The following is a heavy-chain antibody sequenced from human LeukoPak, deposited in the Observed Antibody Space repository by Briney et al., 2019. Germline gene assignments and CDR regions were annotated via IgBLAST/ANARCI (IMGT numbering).Heavy chain of an antibody. D-gene: IGHD6-13*01. V-gene: IGHV1-3*01. J-gene: IGHJ4*02. CDR3: ARADWAAAGNY. Sequence: GASVKVSCKASGYTFTSYAMHWVRQAPAQRLEWMGWINAGNGNTKYSQKFQGRVTITRDTSASTAYMELSSLRSEDTAVYYCARADWAAAGNYWGQGTLVTVSS. CDR1: GYTFTSYA. CDR2: INAGNGNT.